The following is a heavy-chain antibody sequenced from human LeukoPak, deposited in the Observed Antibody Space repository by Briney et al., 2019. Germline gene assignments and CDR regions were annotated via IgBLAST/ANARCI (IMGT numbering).Heavy chain of an antibody. V-gene: IGHV3-21*01. Sequence: PGGSLRLSCATSGFSFSSYAMSWVRQAPGKGLEWVSSISSSSSYIYYADSVKGRFTISRDNAKNSLYLQMNSLRAEDTAVYYCARPGEGFLEWFIHYYMDVWGKGTTVTVSS. CDR2: ISSSSSYI. J-gene: IGHJ6*03. CDR3: ARPGEGFLEWFIHYYMDV. CDR1: GFSFSSYA. D-gene: IGHD3-3*01.